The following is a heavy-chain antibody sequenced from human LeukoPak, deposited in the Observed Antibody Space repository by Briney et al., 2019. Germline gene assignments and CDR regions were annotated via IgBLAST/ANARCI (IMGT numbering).Heavy chain of an antibody. V-gene: IGHV4-30-4*01. J-gene: IGHJ4*02. D-gene: IGHD3-16*02. Sequence: SQTLSLTCTVSGGSISSGDHYWSWIRQPPGKGLEWIGYIYYSGSTYYNPSLKSRVTISVDMSKNQFSLKLSPVTAADTAVYYCAGGWEITFGGVIVSPPFDYWGQGTLVTVSS. CDR3: AGGWEITFGGVIVSPPFDY. CDR2: IYYSGST. CDR1: GGSISSGDHY.